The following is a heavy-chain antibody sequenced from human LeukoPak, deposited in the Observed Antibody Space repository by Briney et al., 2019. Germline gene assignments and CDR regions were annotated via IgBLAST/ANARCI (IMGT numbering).Heavy chain of an antibody. Sequence: ASVKVSCKASGGIFSSFAISWVRQAPGQGLEWMGWINPNSGGTNYAQKFQGRVTMTRDTSISTAYMELSRLRSDDTAVYYCARDDYDSSGLTPWGQGTLVTVSS. CDR1: GGIFSSFA. CDR2: INPNSGGT. J-gene: IGHJ5*02. V-gene: IGHV1-2*02. CDR3: ARDDYDSSGLTP. D-gene: IGHD3-22*01.